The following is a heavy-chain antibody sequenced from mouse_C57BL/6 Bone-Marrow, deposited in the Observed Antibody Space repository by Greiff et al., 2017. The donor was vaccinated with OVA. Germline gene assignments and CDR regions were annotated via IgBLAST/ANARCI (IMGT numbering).Heavy chain of an antibody. D-gene: IGHD2-14*01. Sequence: QVHVKQSGPGLVQPSQSLSITCTVSGFSLTSYGVHWVRQSPGKGLEWLGVIWSGGSTDYNAAFISRLSIRKDNSKSQVFLNMNSLQADDTAIYYCARKWVPPYAMDYWGQGTSVTVSS. V-gene: IGHV2-2*01. CDR2: IWSGGST. CDR3: ARKWVPPYAMDY. J-gene: IGHJ4*01. CDR1: GFSLTSYG.